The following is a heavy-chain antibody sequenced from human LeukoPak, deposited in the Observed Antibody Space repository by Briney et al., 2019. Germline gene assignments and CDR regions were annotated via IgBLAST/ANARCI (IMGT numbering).Heavy chain of an antibody. CDR2: ISGSGGST. Sequence: GGSLRLSCAASGFTFSDYYMSWVRQAPGKGLEWVSAISGSGGSTYYADSVKGRFTISRDNSKNTLYLQMNSLRAEDTAVYYCAKDRRVVTGYFDYWGQGTLVTVSS. D-gene: IGHD2-21*02. CDR1: GFTFSDYY. CDR3: AKDRRVVTGYFDY. V-gene: IGHV3-23*01. J-gene: IGHJ4*02.